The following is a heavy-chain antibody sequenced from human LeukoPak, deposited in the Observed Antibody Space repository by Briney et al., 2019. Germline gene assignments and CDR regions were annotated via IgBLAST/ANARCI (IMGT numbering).Heavy chain of an antibody. CDR3: AKDGRAYCGGDCRVYFDY. V-gene: IGHV3-30*02. CDR1: GFTFSGYG. J-gene: IGHJ4*02. Sequence: GESLRLSCAASGFTFSGYGIHWVRQAPGKGLEWVAFIQYDGSNKYYGDSVKGRFTISRDNPKNTLYLQMNSLRAEDTAVYYCAKDGRAYCGGDCRVYFDYWGQGTLVTVSS. CDR2: IQYDGSNK. D-gene: IGHD2-21*02.